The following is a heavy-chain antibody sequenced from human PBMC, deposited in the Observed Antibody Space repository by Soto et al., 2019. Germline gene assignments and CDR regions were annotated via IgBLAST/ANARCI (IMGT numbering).Heavy chain of an antibody. CDR1: GVTFSSYE. CDR2: ISSSGSTI. V-gene: IGHV3-48*03. CDR3: ARARHVVAFYSRRY. Sequence: GGSLTLSCAASGVTFSSYEMNWVRKAQGKGLEGVSYISSSGSTIYYADSVKGRSTISRDNAKNSLYLQMNSLRAEDTAVYYCARARHVVAFYSRRYWGQGTLVTVSS. D-gene: IGHD2-15*01. J-gene: IGHJ4*02.